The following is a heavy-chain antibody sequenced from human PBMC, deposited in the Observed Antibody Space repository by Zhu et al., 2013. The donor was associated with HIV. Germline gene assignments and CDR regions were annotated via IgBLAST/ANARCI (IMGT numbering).Heavy chain of an antibody. CDR3: SRARVGFGIDAFDI. V-gene: IGHV1-18*01. CDR2: ISVYNGNT. CDR1: GYTFTTYG. Sequence: QVQLVQSGAEVKKPGASVKVSCKTSGYTFTTYGLSWVRQAPGQGLEWMGWISVYNGNTNYARRLQGRITMTTDTSTSTAYMELRNLTSDDTAVYYCSRARVGFGIDAFDIWGQGTMVTVSS. J-gene: IGHJ3*02. D-gene: IGHD3-10*01.